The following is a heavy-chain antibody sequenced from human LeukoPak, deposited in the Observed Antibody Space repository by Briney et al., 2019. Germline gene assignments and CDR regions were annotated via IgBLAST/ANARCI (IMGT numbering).Heavy chain of an antibody. CDR1: GFTFSSYG. CDR2: ISYDGSNK. CDR3: AKGSYCSGGSCYYYYYDMDV. D-gene: IGHD2-15*01. J-gene: IGHJ6*04. Sequence: GGSLRLSCAASGFTFSSYGMHWVRQAPGKGLEWVAVISYDGSNKYYADSVKGRFTISRDNSKNTLYLQMNSLRAEDTAVYYCAKGSYCSGGSCYYYYYDMDVWGKGTTVTVSS. V-gene: IGHV3-30*18.